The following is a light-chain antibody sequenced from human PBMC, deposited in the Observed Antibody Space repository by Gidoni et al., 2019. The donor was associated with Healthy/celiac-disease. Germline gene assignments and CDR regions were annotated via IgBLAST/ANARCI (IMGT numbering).Light chain of an antibody. CDR2: WAS. V-gene: IGKV4-1*01. CDR1: QSVLYSSNNKNY. J-gene: IGKJ3*01. CDR3: KQYYSTLVT. Sequence: DIVMTQSPDSLAVSLGERATINCKSSQSVLYSSNNKNYLAWYQQKPGQPPKLLIYWASTRESGVPDRFSGSGSGTDLTLTISSLQAEDVAVYYCKQYYSTLVTFGPGTKVDIK.